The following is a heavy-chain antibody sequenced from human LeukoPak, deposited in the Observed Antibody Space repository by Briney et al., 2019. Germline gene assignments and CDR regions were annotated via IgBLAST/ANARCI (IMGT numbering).Heavy chain of an antibody. CDR3: ARDGSVTRYCSSTSCYLGY. D-gene: IGHD2-2*01. J-gene: IGHJ4*02. CDR1: GYTFTGYY. CDR2: INPNSGGT. Sequence: ASVKVSCKASGYTFTGYYMHWVRQAPGQGLEWMGWINPNSGGTNYAQKFQGRVTMTRDTSISTAYMELSRPRSDDTAVYYCARDGSVTRYCSSTSCYLGYWGQGTLVTVSS. V-gene: IGHV1-2*02.